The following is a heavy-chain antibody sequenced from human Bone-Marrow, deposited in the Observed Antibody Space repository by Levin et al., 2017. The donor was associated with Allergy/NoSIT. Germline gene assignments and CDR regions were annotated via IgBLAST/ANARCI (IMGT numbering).Heavy chain of an antibody. CDR1: GFTFSSYI. D-gene: IGHD3-10*01. Sequence: GGSLRLSCAASGFTFSSYIMHWVRQAPGKGLEWVAVISSDGSNTYYADSVKGRFTISRDNSKNTMYLQMNSLRAEDTAVYYCARGAYGSGTYCLHYWGQGTLVTVSS. CDR2: ISSDGSNT. CDR3: ARGAYGSGTYCLHY. V-gene: IGHV3-30*04. J-gene: IGHJ4*02.